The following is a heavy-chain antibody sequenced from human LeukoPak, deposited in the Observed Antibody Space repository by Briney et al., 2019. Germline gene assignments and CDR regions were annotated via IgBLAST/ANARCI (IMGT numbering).Heavy chain of an antibody. CDR1: GFTFSSYW. CDR3: MTASRSSSWPPPT. Sequence: GGSLRLSCAASGFTFSSYWMKWVRQAPGKGLEWVATIKQDGSEKKYVDSVKGRFTISRDNAKNSLYLQMNSLRAEDTAMYYCMTASRSSSWPPPTWGQGTLVTVSS. V-gene: IGHV3-7*01. J-gene: IGHJ5*02. CDR2: IKQDGSEK. D-gene: IGHD6-13*01.